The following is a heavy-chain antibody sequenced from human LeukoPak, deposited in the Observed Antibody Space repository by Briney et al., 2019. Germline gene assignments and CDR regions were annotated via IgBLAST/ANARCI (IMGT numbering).Heavy chain of an antibody. V-gene: IGHV4-31*03. J-gene: IGHJ5*02. CDR3: AREYQGGYSGHELYNWFDP. D-gene: IGHD5-12*01. Sequence: PSETLSLTCTVSGGSISSGGYYWSWIRQHPGKGLEWIGYIYYSGSTYYNPSLKSRVIISLDTSKNQFSLKLRSMTAADTAVYYCAREYQGGYSGHELYNWFDPWGQGTLVTVSS. CDR1: GGSISSGGYY. CDR2: IYYSGST.